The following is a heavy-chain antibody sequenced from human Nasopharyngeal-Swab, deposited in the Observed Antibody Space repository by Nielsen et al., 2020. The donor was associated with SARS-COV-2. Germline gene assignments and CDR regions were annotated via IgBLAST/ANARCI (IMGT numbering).Heavy chain of an antibody. D-gene: IGHD1/OR15-1a*01. CDR2: INSDGSNT. Sequence: LTRAASGLTFSNYWMHWVRQAPGKGLVWVSRINSDGSNTNYADSVKGRFTISRDNAKNTLYLQMNSLRAEDTAVYYCASPAGRTKDFDYWGQGTLVTVSS. CDR3: ASPAGRTKDFDY. J-gene: IGHJ4*02. CDR1: GLTFSNYW. V-gene: IGHV3-74*01.